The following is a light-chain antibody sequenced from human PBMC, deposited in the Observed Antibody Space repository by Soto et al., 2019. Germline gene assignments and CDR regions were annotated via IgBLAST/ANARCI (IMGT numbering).Light chain of an antibody. CDR3: QQYGRTPLT. Sequence: EIVLTQSPGTLSLSPGEGATLSCRASQSVGNNYLAWYQQKPGQAPRFLMYDASTRATGIPDRFSGSGSGTDFILTISRLESEDFAVYYCQQYGRTPLTFGGGTKVEIK. J-gene: IGKJ4*01. CDR1: QSVGNNY. V-gene: IGKV3-20*01. CDR2: DAS.